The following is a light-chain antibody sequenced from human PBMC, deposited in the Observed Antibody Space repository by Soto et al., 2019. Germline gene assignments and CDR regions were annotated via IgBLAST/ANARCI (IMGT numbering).Light chain of an antibody. Sequence: ELVMTQSPATLSVSPGERATLSCWASHSVSSNLAWYQQKPGQAPGLLIYGASTRATGIPARFSGSGSGTEFTLTISSLQSEDFAVYYCQQYNNWPPYTFGQGTKLEIK. CDR1: HSVSSN. CDR2: GAS. J-gene: IGKJ2*01. CDR3: QQYNNWPPYT. V-gene: IGKV3D-15*01.